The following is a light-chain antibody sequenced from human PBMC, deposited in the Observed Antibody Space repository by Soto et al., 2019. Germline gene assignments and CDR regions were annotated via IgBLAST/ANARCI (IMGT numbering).Light chain of an antibody. CDR1: QSVSSY. V-gene: IGKV3-11*01. CDR2: DAS. J-gene: IGKJ3*01. CDR3: QQRSNRPVT. Sequence: EIVLTQSPATLSLSPGERATLSCRASQSVSSYLAWYQQKPGQAPRLLIYDASNRATCIPARFSGSGSGTAFTLTISSLEPEDCAVYYCQQRSNRPVTFGPGTKVDIK.